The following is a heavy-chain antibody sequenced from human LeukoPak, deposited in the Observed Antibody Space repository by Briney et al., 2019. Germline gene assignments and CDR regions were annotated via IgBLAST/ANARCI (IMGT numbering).Heavy chain of an antibody. V-gene: IGHV3-23*01. Sequence: GGSLKLSCAASGFTLSSYAMSWVRQAPGKGLEWVSLISGNAGSTYYADSVKGRFTISRDNAKKTLYLQMNSLRAEDTAVYYCVGFNYGDYPGDYWGQGTLVTVSS. CDR1: GFTLSSYA. J-gene: IGHJ4*02. CDR3: VGFNYGDYPGDY. CDR2: ISGNAGST. D-gene: IGHD4-17*01.